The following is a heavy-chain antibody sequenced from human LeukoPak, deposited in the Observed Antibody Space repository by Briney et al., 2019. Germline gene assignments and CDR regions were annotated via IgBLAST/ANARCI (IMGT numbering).Heavy chain of an antibody. CDR2: IYWNDER. CDR3: AHKAAVAGHEYFQH. Sequence: SGPTLVKSTQTLTLTCSFSGFSLSSSGVGVGWVRQPPGKALQWLALIYWNDERRYSPSLRSRVTITKDTSKNQVVLTMTNMDPVDTATYYCAHKAAVAGHEYFQHWGQGTLVTVSS. D-gene: IGHD6-19*01. J-gene: IGHJ1*01. V-gene: IGHV2-5*01. CDR1: GFSLSSSGVG.